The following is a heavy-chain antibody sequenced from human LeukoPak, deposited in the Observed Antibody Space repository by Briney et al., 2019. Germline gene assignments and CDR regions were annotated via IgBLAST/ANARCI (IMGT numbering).Heavy chain of an antibody. CDR2: ISSSSSTI. V-gene: IGHV3-48*01. CDR1: GFTFSSYS. D-gene: IGHD1-20*01. Sequence: GESLRLSCAASGFTFSSYSMNWVRQAPGKGLEWVSYISSSSSTIYYADSVKGRFTISRDNAKNSLYLQMNSLRAEDTAVYYCARALTTRNYNWNQFDYWGQGTLVTVSS. CDR3: ARALTTRNYNWNQFDY. J-gene: IGHJ4*02.